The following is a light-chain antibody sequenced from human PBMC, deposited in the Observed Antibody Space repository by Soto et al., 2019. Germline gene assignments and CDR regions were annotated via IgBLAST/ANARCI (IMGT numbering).Light chain of an antibody. CDR1: SSDVGGYNY. CDR2: DVS. V-gene: IGLV2-14*01. CDR3: SSYTSSSTPCV. J-gene: IGLJ3*02. Sequence: QSALTQPASVSGSPGQSITISCTGTSSDVGGYNYVSWYQQHPGKAPKLMIYDVSNRPSGVSNRFSGSKSGNTASLTISGLQAEDEADYYCSSYTSSSTPCVFGGGTKLRVL.